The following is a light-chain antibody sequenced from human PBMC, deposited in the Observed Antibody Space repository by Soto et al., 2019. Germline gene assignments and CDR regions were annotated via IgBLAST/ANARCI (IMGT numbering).Light chain of an antibody. J-gene: IGKJ4*01. Sequence: DIVLTQTPLSSPVTLGQPASISCRSSQSLVHSDGNTYLSWLQQRPGQPPRLLIYKISNRFSGVPDRFSGSGAGTEFTLTINTLQSEDSAIYYCQQYYTWPVTSGGGTKVDIK. CDR3: QQYYTWPVT. CDR1: QSLVHSDGNTY. CDR2: KIS. V-gene: IGKV2-24*01.